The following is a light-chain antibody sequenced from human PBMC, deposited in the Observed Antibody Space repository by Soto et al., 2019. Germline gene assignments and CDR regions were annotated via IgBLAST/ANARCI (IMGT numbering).Light chain of an antibody. CDR2: DAS. Sequence: DIQMTQSPSSLSASVGDRVTITCQASQGINNYLNWYQQKPGKAPKLLIYDASNLETGVPSRFSGSGSGTDFNFTISCLPPEDIPTYYCQPYDTLLNFGGGTKVEIK. CDR1: QGINNY. V-gene: IGKV1-33*01. J-gene: IGKJ4*01. CDR3: QPYDTLLN.